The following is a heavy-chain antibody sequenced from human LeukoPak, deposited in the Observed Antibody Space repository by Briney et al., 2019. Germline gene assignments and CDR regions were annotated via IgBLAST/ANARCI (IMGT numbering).Heavy chain of an antibody. D-gene: IGHD3-3*01. V-gene: IGHV3-30-3*01. CDR1: GFTFSSYA. J-gene: IGHJ4*02. CDR2: ISYDGSNK. Sequence: GGSLRLSCAASGFTFSSYAMHWVRQAPGKGLEWVAVISYDGSNKYYADSVKGRFTISRDNSKNTLYLQMNSLRAEDTAVYYCAKESSDYDFWSGYPYFDYWGQGTLVTVSS. CDR3: AKESSDYDFWSGYPYFDY.